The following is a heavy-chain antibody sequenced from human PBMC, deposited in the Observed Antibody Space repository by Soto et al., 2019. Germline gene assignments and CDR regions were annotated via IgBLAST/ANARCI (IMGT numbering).Heavy chain of an antibody. CDR1: GGSISSSSYY. D-gene: IGHD6-19*01. V-gene: IGHV4-39*01. CDR3: AKGIAVAGTIVADEIDI. J-gene: IGHJ3*02. Sequence: PSETLSLTCTVSGGSISSSSYYWGWIRQPPGKGLEWIGSIYYSGSTYYNPSLKSRVTISVDTSKNQFSLKLSSVTAADTAVYYCAKGIAVAGTIVADEIDIRCPGTRVTVSS. CDR2: IYYSGST.